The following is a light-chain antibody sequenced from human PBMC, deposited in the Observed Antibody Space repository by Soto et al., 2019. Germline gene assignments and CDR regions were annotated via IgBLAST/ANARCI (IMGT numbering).Light chain of an antibody. CDR1: QGIGSY. V-gene: IGKV1-9*01. CDR3: QQLNAYPRT. J-gene: IGKJ1*01. Sequence: DLPLTQSPSFLSTSVGDKVTITCRASQGIGSYLAWYQQKPGKAPKFLICLASTLQSGVPSRFSGTGSGTEFNLTISNLQPEDFATYYCQQLNAYPRTFGRGTKVE. CDR2: LAS.